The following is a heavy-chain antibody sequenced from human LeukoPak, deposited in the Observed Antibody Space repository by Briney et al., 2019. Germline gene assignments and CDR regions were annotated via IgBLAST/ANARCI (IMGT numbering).Heavy chain of an antibody. CDR3: AKGRWGLTINNFDL. V-gene: IGHV3-23*01. CDR1: GLNLTTYA. J-gene: IGHJ3*01. Sequence: HPGGSLRPSCAASGLNLTTYAMGWVRQAPGKGLEWVSVISDRGDSTYYGDSVKGRFTISRDSSKKTLYLQMNSLGGEDTALYYCAKGRWGLTINNFDLWGQGTMVTVSS. CDR2: ISDRGDST. D-gene: IGHD3/OR15-3a*01.